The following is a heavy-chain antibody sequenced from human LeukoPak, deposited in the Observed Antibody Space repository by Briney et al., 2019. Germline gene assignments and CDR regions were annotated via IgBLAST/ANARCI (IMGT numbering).Heavy chain of an antibody. J-gene: IGHJ5*02. D-gene: IGHD6-13*01. Sequence: PSETLSLTCAVSGYSISSGHYWGWIRQPPGKGLEWIGSIYHSGSTYYNPSLKSRVTISVDTSKNQFSLKLSSVTAADTAVYYCARVPFIAAAGTNWFDPWGQGTLVTVSS. CDR3: ARVPFIAAAGTNWFDP. CDR1: GYSISSGHY. CDR2: IYHSGST. V-gene: IGHV4-38-2*01.